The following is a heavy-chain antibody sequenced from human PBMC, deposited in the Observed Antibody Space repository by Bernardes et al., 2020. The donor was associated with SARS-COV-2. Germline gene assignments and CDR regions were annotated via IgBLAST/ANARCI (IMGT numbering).Heavy chain of an antibody. J-gene: IGHJ6*03. CDR1: GFTFSSYS. CDR2: ISSSSSYI. D-gene: IGHD3-3*01. V-gene: IGHV3-21*01. Sequence: GGSLRLSRAASGFTFSSYSMNWVRQAPGKGLEWVSSISSSSSYIYYADSVKGRFTISRDNAKNSLYLQMNSLRAEDTAVYYCARIALSYDFWSGYYEPSYYYYMDVWGKGTTVTVSS. CDR3: ARIALSYDFWSGYYEPSYYYYMDV.